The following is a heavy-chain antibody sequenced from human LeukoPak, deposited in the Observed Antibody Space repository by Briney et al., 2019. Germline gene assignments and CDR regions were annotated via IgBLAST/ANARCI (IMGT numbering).Heavy chain of an antibody. J-gene: IGHJ5*02. D-gene: IGHD2-2*01. CDR3: ARLRGYCSSTSCSNL. CDR2: INSDGSST. V-gene: IGHV3-74*01. CDR1: GFTFSSYW. Sequence: GGSLRLSCAASGFTFSSYWMHWVRQAPGKGLVWVSRINSDGSSTSYADSVKGRFTISRDNAKNTLYLQMNSLRAEDTAVYYCARLRGYCSSTSCSNLWGQGTLVTVSS.